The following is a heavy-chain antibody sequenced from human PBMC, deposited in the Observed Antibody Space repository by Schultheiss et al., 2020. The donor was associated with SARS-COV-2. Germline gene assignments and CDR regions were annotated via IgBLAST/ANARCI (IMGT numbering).Heavy chain of an antibody. Sequence: SETLSLTCTVSDGFMTTFYWSWIRQPPGKGLEWIGEINHSGSTNYNPSLKSRVTISVDTSKNQFSLKLSSVTAADTAVYYCARGERGPSSYYYYYMDVWGKGTTVTVSS. D-gene: IGHD1-1*01. J-gene: IGHJ6*03. CDR1: DGFMTTFY. CDR2: INHSGST. V-gene: IGHV4-34*01. CDR3: ARGERGPSSYYYYYMDV.